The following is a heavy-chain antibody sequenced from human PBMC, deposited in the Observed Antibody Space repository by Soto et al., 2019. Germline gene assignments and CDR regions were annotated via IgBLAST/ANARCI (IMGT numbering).Heavy chain of an antibody. CDR2: IYYSGST. J-gene: IGHJ6*02. D-gene: IGHD2-2*01. CDR3: ARSDQLLYYYYGMDV. CDR1: GGSISSGGYY. V-gene: IGHV4-31*03. Sequence: TLSLTCTVSGGSISSGGYYWSWIRQHPGKGLEWIGYIYYSGSTYYNPSLKSRVTISVDTSKNQFSLKLSSVTAADTAVYYCARSDQLLYYYYGMDVWGQGTTVTVSS.